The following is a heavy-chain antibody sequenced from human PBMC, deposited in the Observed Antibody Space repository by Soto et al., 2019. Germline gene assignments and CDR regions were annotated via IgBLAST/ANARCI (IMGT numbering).Heavy chain of an antibody. D-gene: IGHD2-15*01. Sequence: EVQLVESGGGLVQPGGSLRLSCAASGFTFSNYWMYWVRQAPGKGLVWVSRLNSDGSVSSYGDSVKGRLTISRVTVKNTLYLQMDSLRAEDTAVYYCARGDCVGGTCYSLAGSFYYYMDVWGKGTTVTVFS. CDR1: GFTFSNYW. CDR3: ARGDCVGGTCYSLAGSFYYYMDV. J-gene: IGHJ6*03. V-gene: IGHV3-74*01. CDR2: LNSDGSVS.